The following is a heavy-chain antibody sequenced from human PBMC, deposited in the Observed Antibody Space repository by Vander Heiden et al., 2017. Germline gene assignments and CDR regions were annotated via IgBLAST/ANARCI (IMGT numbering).Heavy chain of an antibody. CDR2: ISGSGGST. D-gene: IGHD2-15*01. CDR1: GFTFSHYA. Sequence: EVQLLDSGGGLVQPGGSLRLSCAASGFTFSHYAMRWVRQATGKGLEWVSGISGSGGSTNYADSVKGRFTISRDNSKNTLYLQMNSLRGEDTAVYYCAKDRRSGGSCHDYWGQGTLVTVSS. CDR3: AKDRRSGGSCHDY. J-gene: IGHJ4*02. V-gene: IGHV3-23*01.